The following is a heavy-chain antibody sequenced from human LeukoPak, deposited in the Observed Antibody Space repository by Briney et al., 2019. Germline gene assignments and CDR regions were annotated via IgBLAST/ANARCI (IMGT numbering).Heavy chain of an antibody. Sequence: SGGSLRLSCAASGFTFSSYGMHWVRQAPGKGLEWVAFIRYDGSNKYYADSVKGRFTISRDNSKNTLYLQMNSLRADDTAVYYCAKHRVVRGVFDYWGQGTLVTVSS. CDR3: AKHRVVRGVFDY. D-gene: IGHD3-10*01. J-gene: IGHJ4*02. CDR1: GFTFSSYG. V-gene: IGHV3-30*02. CDR2: IRYDGSNK.